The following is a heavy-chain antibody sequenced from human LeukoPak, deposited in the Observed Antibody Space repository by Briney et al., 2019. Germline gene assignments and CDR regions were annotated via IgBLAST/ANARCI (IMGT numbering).Heavy chain of an antibody. CDR3: ARDQSFGSGSYQDY. D-gene: IGHD3-10*01. CDR1: GCTFSSYG. V-gene: IGHV1-18*01. Sequence: GASVKVSCKAYGCTFSSYGISWIRQAPGQGLEWMGYISAYNDNTNYAQKFQGRVSLTTDTPTRTADMELRGLTSDDTAVYYCARDQSFGSGSYQDYWGQGTLVTVSS. CDR2: ISAYNDNT. J-gene: IGHJ4*02.